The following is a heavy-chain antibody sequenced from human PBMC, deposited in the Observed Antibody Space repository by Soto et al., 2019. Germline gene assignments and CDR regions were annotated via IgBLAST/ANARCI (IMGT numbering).Heavy chain of an antibody. CDR3: ARGYYDFWSATPGGMDV. V-gene: IGHV4-31*03. D-gene: IGHD3-3*01. J-gene: IGHJ6*02. Sequence: LSLTCTVSGGSIRSGGYYWSWIRQHPGKGLEWIGYIYYSGSTYYNPSLKSRVTISVDTSKNQFSLKLSSVTAADTAVYYCARGYYDFWSATPGGMDVWGQGTTVTVSS. CDR2: IYYSGST. CDR1: GGSIRSGGYY.